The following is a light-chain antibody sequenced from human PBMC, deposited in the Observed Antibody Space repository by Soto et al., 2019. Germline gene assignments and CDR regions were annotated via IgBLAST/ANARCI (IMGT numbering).Light chain of an antibody. Sequence: DIQMTQSPSTMSASVGDRVTITCRASQSISSWLAWYQQKPGKAPKLLIYDASSLESGVPSRFSGSGSGTEFTLTISSLQPDDVATYYCQQYNSYPYNFGQGTKLEIK. CDR3: QQYNSYPYN. V-gene: IGKV1-5*01. CDR2: DAS. J-gene: IGKJ2*01. CDR1: QSISSW.